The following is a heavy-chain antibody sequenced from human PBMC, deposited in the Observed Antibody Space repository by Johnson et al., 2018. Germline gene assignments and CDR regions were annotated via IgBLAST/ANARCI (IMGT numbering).Heavy chain of an antibody. CDR3: ARVNGDIFQQ. V-gene: IGHV4-59*07. CDR2: IFYGGSS. D-gene: IGHD2-15*01. CDR1: GGSMSTYY. Sequence: QVQLQESGPGLVKYSDTLSLTCTVSGGSMSTYYWSWIRQPPGKGLEWIGYIFYGGSSKHNPSLKSRAFISVDTGKNQFSLNLSSGTAADTAMYYCARVNGDIFQQWGQGTLVIVSS. J-gene: IGHJ1*01.